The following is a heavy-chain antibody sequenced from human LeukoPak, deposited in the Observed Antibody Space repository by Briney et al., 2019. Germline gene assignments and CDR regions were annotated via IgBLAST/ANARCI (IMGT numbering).Heavy chain of an antibody. Sequence: PSETLSLTCHVSGDSVRRGQYYWNWIRQAPGKSLEWIGYLYDTGSTNYNASLQSRVTISRDTSKKQVSLELRSVTAADTAMYYCVRAGWFGDPHSPDYYLDSWGQGTLVTVSS. V-gene: IGHV4-61*01. CDR2: LYDTGST. D-gene: IGHD3-10*01. J-gene: IGHJ5*01. CDR3: VRAGWFGDPHSPDYYLDS. CDR1: GDSVRRGQYY.